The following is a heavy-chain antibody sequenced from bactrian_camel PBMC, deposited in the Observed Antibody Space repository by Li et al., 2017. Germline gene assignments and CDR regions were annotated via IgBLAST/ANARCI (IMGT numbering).Heavy chain of an antibody. CDR2: IHSRGGTT. CDR3: AIDHWCTFPRPN. Sequence: VQLVESGGGSVQAGGSLRLSCAASGYTYSSYCMGWFRQAPGKALEWVSVIHSRGGTTYYADSVKGRSTISRDNAKDTLYLQMDSLKPEDTAMYYCAIDHWCTFPRPNWGQGTQVTVS. D-gene: IGHD7*01. CDR1: GYTYSSYC. J-gene: IGHJ4*01. V-gene: IGHV3S31*01.